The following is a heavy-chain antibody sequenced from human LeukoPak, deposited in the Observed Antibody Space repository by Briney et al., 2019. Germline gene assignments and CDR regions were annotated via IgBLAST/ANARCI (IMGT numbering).Heavy chain of an antibody. D-gene: IGHD3-16*01. CDR2: TYYRSKWGN. J-gene: IGHJ4*02. V-gene: IGHV6-1*01. CDR1: GDSVSSNSAS. CDR3: AREGEMFYMIDY. Sequence: SQTLSLTCAISGDSVSSNSASWHWIRQSPSRGLEWLGRTYYRSKWGNNYAVSVKSRITINPDTSKNQFSLQLKSVTSEDTAVYYCAREGEMFYMIDYWGQGTLVTVSS.